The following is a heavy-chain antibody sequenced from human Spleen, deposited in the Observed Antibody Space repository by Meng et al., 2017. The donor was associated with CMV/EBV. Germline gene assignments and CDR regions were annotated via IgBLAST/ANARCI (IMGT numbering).Heavy chain of an antibody. Sequence: GESLKISCAASGFTFSSYSMNWVRQAPGKGLEWVSSISSSSSYIYYADSVMGRFTISRDNAKNSLYLQMNSLRAEDTAVYYCARDQLDVVLSRRPRGQGHYYYGMDVWGQGTTVTVSS. J-gene: IGHJ6*02. CDR3: ARDQLDVVLSRRPRGQGHYYYGMDV. V-gene: IGHV3-21*01. CDR2: ISSSSSYI. D-gene: IGHD2-2*03. CDR1: GFTFSSYS.